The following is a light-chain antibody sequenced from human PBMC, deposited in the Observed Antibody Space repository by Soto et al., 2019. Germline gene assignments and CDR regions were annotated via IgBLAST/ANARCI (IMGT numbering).Light chain of an antibody. Sequence: PXFLSASVXXRVXXTCRASQSISGWLAWYQQKPGKAPKLLIYATSSLQSGVPSRFSGSGSGTDFTLTISSLQPEDFATYYCLHHNSYPLTFGGGTKVDI. CDR1: QSISGW. V-gene: IGKV1-5*01. CDR3: LHHNSYPLT. J-gene: IGKJ4*01. CDR2: ATS.